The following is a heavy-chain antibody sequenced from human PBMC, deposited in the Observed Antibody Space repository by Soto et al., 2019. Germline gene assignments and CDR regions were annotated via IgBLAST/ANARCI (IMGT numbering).Heavy chain of an antibody. CDR3: AKASGRVATIGFSDV. CDR2: VNNGGDST. J-gene: IGHJ6*04. CDR1: GFTFNNFA. D-gene: IGHD5-12*01. V-gene: IGHV3-23*01. Sequence: EVQLLESGGGLVQPGGSLRLSCAASGFTFNNFAMNWVRHAPGKGLEWVSAVNNGGDSTYYADSVQGRFTISRDNSENTLYLQMNSLRADDTAVYYCAKASGRVATIGFSDVWGKGTTVTVSS.